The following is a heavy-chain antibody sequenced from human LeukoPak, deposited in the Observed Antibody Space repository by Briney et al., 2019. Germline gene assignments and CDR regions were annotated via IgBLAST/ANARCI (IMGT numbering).Heavy chain of an antibody. V-gene: IGHV4-59*01. D-gene: IGHD2-2*02. CDR1: GGSISSYY. Sequence: SETLSLTCTVSGGSISSYYWSWIRQPPGKGLEWIGYIYYSGSTNYNPSLKSRVTISVDTSKNQFSLKLSSVTAADTAVYYCARDRYCSSTSCYKPEVQHWFDPWGQGTLVTVSS. CDR3: ARDRYCSSTSCYKPEVQHWFDP. CDR2: IYYSGST. J-gene: IGHJ5*02.